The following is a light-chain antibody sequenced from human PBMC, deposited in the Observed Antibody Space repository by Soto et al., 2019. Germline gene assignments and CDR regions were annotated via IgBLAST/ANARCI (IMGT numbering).Light chain of an antibody. V-gene: IGKV3-20*01. CDR1: QSVDTTF. CDR2: GAS. Sequence: EIVLTQSPGSLSLSPGQRATLSCRASQSVDTTFFAWYQKKPGQAPRLLIYGASKRATGIPNRLSGSGSGTDFTLIISRLEPEDFAVYYCQQYMSSVTFVQGTKVEIK. CDR3: QQYMSSVT. J-gene: IGKJ1*01.